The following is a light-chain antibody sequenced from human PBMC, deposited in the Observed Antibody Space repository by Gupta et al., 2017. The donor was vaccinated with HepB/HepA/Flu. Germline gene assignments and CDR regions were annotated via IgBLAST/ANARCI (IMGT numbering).Light chain of an antibody. CDR1: DSDVGNYRY. V-gene: IGLV2-23*01. J-gene: IGLJ1*01. CDR2: EGD. CDR3: CSYADTVSYL. Sequence: QSALTQPASVSGSPGQSLTISCTGTDSDVGNYRYLSWYQQHPGKAPKLIIYEGDKRPSGVSSRFSGSKSDYTASLTISGLQAEDEADYYCCSYADTVSYLFGTGTKVTVL.